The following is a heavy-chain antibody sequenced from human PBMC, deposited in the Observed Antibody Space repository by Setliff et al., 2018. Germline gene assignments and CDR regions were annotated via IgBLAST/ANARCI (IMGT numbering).Heavy chain of an antibody. Sequence: GESLKISCRGSGYTFSDYWIGWVRQMPGKGLEWMGIIYPGDSDTRYSPSFQGQVTFSADKSISTTYLQWSSLKASDTGMYYCARSTVTQDFDSWGQGTLVTVSS. CDR3: ARSTVTQDFDS. CDR1: GYTFSDYW. V-gene: IGHV5-51*01. D-gene: IGHD4-17*01. J-gene: IGHJ4*02. CDR2: IYPGDSDT.